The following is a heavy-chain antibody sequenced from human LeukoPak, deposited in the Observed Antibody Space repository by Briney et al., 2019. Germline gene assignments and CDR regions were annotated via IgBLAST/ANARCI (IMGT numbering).Heavy chain of an antibody. Sequence: SETLSLTCSVSGGSISSYYWSWIRQPAGKGLEWIGRIYTTGSTDYNPPLKSRVTMSVDTSKNQFSLNLSSVTAADTAVYYCARDVRGWSGFDYGGQGTLVTVSS. D-gene: IGHD3-3*01. CDR3: ARDVRGWSGFDY. J-gene: IGHJ4*02. CDR2: IYTTGST. V-gene: IGHV4-4*07. CDR1: GGSISSYY.